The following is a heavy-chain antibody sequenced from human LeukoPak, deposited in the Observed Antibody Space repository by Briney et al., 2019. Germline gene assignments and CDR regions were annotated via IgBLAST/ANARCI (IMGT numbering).Heavy chain of an antibody. Sequence: GGSLRLSCAASGFTVGSDYMNWVRQAPGKGLEWVSILYGGGDTYYADSVKGRFTISRDNSKNTLYLQMNSLRAEDTAVYYCARASMLRGVPDYWGQGALVTVSS. CDR2: LYGGGDT. D-gene: IGHD3-10*01. V-gene: IGHV3-53*01. CDR1: GFTVGSDY. J-gene: IGHJ4*02. CDR3: ARASMLRGVPDY.